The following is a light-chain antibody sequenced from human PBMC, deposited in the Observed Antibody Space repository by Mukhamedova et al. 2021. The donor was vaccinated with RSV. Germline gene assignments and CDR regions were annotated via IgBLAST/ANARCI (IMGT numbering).Light chain of an antibody. CDR2: AAS. J-gene: IGKJ5*01. V-gene: IGKV1-9*01. Sequence: GKAPKLLISAASTLQSGVPSRFSGSGSGTDFTLTINSLQAEDFATYYCQQFNTDPIIFGQGTRLEIK. CDR3: QQFNTDPII.